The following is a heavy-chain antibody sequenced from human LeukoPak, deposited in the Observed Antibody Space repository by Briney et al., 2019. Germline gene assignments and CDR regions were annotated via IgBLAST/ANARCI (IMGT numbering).Heavy chain of an antibody. CDR2: ISSSGSTI. D-gene: IGHD6-13*01. CDR3: ARLISYNSSGGLALDY. V-gene: IGHV3-11*01. Sequence: PGGSLRLSCAASGFIFSNHWMHWVRQAPGKGLEWVSYISSSGSTIYYADSVKGRFTISRDNAKNSLYLQMNSLRAEDTAVYYCARLISYNSSGGLALDYWGQGTLVTVSS. J-gene: IGHJ4*02. CDR1: GFIFSNHW.